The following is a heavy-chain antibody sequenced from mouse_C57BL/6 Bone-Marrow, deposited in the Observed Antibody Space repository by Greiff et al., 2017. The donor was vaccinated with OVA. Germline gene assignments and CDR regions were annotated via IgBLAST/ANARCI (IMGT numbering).Heavy chain of an antibody. D-gene: IGHD2-4*01. CDR3: AREWYYDYERYAMDY. J-gene: IGHJ4*01. CDR2: INYDGSST. Sequence: EVQLVESEGGLVQPGSSMKLSCTASGFTFSDYYMAWVRQVPEKGLEWVANINYDGSSTYYLASLQSRFIISRDTAKNILYLQMSSLTSEDTATYYSAREWYYDYERYAMDYWGQGTSVTVSS. CDR1: GFTFSDYY. V-gene: IGHV5-16*01.